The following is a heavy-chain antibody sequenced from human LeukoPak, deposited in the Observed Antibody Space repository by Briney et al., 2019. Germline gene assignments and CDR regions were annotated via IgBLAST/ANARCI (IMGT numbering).Heavy chain of an antibody. CDR1: GGPFSAY. J-gene: IGHJ4*02. Sequence: SETLSLTCAVSGGPFSAYWSWIRQPPGKGLEWIGEINQSGSTNYNPSLKSRVIISGDTSKNEVSLKVTSVTAADTAVYYCARGGLSVGAGLFDYWGQGTLVTVSS. CDR3: ARGGLSVGAGLFDY. D-gene: IGHD1-26*01. CDR2: INQSGST. V-gene: IGHV4-34*01.